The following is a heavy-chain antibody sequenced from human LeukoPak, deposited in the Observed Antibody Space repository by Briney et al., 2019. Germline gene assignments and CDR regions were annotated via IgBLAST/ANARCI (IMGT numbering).Heavy chain of an antibody. CDR1: GFTFSSYW. D-gene: IGHD1-26*01. CDR3: ARDRYSGSYYGGRNWFDP. V-gene: IGHV3-74*01. J-gene: IGHJ5*02. CDR2: INSDGSST. Sequence: GGSLRLSCAASGFTFSSYWMHWVRHAPGKGLVWVSRINSDGSSTSYADSVKGRFTISRDNAKNTLYLQMNSLRAEDTAVYYCARDRYSGSYYGGRNWFDPWGQGTLVTVSS.